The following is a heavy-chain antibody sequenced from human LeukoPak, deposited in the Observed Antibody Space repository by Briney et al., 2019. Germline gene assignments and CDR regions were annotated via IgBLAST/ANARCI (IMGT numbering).Heavy chain of an antibody. V-gene: IGHV1-2*06. CDR1: GYTFTGYY. CDR2: INPNSGGT. Sequence: ASVKVSCKASGYTFTGYYMHWVRQAPGQGLEWMGRINPNSGGTNYAQKFQGRVTMTRDTSISTAYMELSRLRSDDTAVYYCARARVLRFLEWLPNSWGQGTLVTLSS. D-gene: IGHD3-3*01. J-gene: IGHJ4*02. CDR3: ARARVLRFLEWLPNS.